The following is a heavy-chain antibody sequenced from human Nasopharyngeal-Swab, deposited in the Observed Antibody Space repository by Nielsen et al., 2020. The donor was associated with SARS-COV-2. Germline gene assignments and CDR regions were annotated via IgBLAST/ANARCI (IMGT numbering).Heavy chain of an antibody. CDR2: ISAYNGNT. D-gene: IGHD1-26*01. J-gene: IGHJ4*02. Sequence: ASVKVSCKASGYTFTSYGISWVRQAPGQGLEWMGWISAYNGNTNYAQKLQGRVTMTTDTSTSTAYMELRSLRSDDTAAYYCARLPVEVGATTNYFDYWGQGTLVTVSS. V-gene: IGHV1-18*01. CDR1: GYTFTSYG. CDR3: ARLPVEVGATTNYFDY.